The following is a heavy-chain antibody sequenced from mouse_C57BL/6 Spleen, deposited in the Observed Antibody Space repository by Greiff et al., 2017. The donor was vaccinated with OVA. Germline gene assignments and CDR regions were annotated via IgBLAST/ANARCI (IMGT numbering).Heavy chain of an antibody. CDR1: GYTFTSYW. CDR3: ARVSLIGTWFAY. V-gene: IGHV1-72*01. Sequence: QVQLQQPGAELVKPGASVKLSCKASGYTFTSYWMHWVKQRPGRGLEWIGRFDPNSGGTKYNEKFKSKATLTVDKPSSTAYMQLSSLTSEDSAVYYCARVSLIGTWFAYWGQGTLVTVSA. J-gene: IGHJ3*01. CDR2: FDPNSGGT. D-gene: IGHD2-14*01.